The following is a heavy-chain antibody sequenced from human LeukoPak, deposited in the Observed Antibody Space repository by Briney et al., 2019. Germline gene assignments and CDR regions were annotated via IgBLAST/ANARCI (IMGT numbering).Heavy chain of an antibody. CDR1: GGSINSFY. CDR3: ARGDSETYYYDSSGPPYYYYMDV. D-gene: IGHD3-22*01. J-gene: IGHJ6*03. Sequence: RTSETLSLTCTVSGGSINSFYWTWIRQPAGKGLEWIGRIYSSGSTNFNPSLKSRVTMSVDTSKNQFSLKLSSVTAADTAVYYCARGDSETYYYDSSGPPYYYYMDVWGKGTTVTVSS. V-gene: IGHV4-4*07. CDR2: IYSSGST.